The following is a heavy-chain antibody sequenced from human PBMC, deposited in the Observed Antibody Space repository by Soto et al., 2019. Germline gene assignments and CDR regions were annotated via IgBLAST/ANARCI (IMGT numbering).Heavy chain of an antibody. J-gene: IGHJ4*02. Sequence: SETLSLTCTVSGAPVSTGVYYWTWIRQHPGKGLEWIGYIDNSGSTYYNPSLTGRVDISVDTSKNEFSLNLQSLTAADTAFYYCAGAVSDFDVRRYRTSYFDQWGQGILVTVSS. CDR3: AGAVSDFDVRRYRTSYFDQ. D-gene: IGHD3-10*02. V-gene: IGHV4-31*03. CDR2: IDNSGST. CDR1: GAPVSTGVYY.